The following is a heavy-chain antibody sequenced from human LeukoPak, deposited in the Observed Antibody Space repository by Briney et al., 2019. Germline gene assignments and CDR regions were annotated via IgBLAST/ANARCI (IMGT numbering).Heavy chain of an antibody. CDR3: AREQVTMIVVANWFDP. CDR1: GFTFSSYA. D-gene: IGHD3-22*01. CDR2: ISYDGSNK. J-gene: IGHJ5*02. Sequence: GRSLRLSCAASGFTFSSYAMHWVRQAPGKGLEWVAVISYDGSNKYYADSVKGRFTISRDNSKNTLYLQMNSQRAEDTAVYYCAREQVTMIVVANWFDPWGQGTLVTVSS. V-gene: IGHV3-30*04.